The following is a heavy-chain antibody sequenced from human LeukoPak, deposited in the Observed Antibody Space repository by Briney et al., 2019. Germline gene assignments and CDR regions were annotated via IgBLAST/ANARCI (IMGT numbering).Heavy chain of an antibody. D-gene: IGHD3-22*01. V-gene: IGHV4-31*03. Sequence: SQTLSLTCTVSGGSISRGGYYWSWIRPHPGKGLEWIGYIYYSGSTYYNPSLKSRVTISVDTSKNQFSLKLSSVIAADTAVYYCARFMYYYDSSGYSEYYFDYWGQGTLVTVSS. CDR2: IYYSGST. CDR3: ARFMYYYDSSGYSEYYFDY. CDR1: GGSISRGGYY. J-gene: IGHJ4*02.